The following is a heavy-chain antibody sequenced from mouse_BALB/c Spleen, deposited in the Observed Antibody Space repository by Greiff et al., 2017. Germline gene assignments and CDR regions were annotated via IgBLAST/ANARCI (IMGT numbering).Heavy chain of an antibody. Sequence: QVQLQQSGAELAKPGASVKMSCKASGYTFTSYWMHWVKQRPGQGLEWIGYINPSTGYTEYNQKFKDKATLTADKSSSTAYMQLSSLTSEDSAVYYCAGPNWSYFDYWGQGTTLTVSS. CDR3: AGPNWSYFDY. D-gene: IGHD4-1*01. V-gene: IGHV1-7*01. CDR1: GYTFTSYW. CDR2: INPSTGYT. J-gene: IGHJ2*01.